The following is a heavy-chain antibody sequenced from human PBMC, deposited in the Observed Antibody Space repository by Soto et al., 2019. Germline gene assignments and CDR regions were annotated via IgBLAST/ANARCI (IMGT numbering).Heavy chain of an antibody. CDR3: ARGRGYSYGLDP. Sequence: QVQLQESGPGLVKPSQTLSLTCTVSGDSISSINNYWSWIRQPPGESLEWIGFISYSGTTSYSPSLKSRVAISLDTSKNQFSLSLNFVTAADTAVYYCARGRGYSYGLDPWGQGSLVTVSS. J-gene: IGHJ5*02. CDR2: ISYSGTT. CDR1: GDSISSINNY. D-gene: IGHD5-18*01. V-gene: IGHV4-30-4*01.